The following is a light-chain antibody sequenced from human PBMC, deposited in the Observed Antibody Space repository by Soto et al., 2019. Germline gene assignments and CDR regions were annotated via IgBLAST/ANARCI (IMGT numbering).Light chain of an antibody. Sequence: QSVLTQPASVSGSPGQSITISCTGTDSDIGDNNYVSWYQQYPGRAPKLMIYEVANRPSGVSDRFSGSKSGNTASLTILGLQAEDEADYYCRAYSVTNTLGVFGGGT. CDR1: DSDIGDNNY. J-gene: IGLJ3*02. V-gene: IGLV2-14*01. CDR2: EVA. CDR3: RAYSVTNTLGV.